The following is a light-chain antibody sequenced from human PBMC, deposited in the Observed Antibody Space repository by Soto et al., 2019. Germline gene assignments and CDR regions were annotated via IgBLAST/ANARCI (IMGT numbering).Light chain of an antibody. Sequence: DIQMTQSPSTLSASVGDRVTITCRASQSLSSWLGWYQQKPGKAPKLLIYDASSLESGVPSRFSGSGSGTEFTLTISSLQPDDFATYDCQQWTFGQGTKVEIK. CDR1: QSLSSW. CDR3: QQWT. CDR2: DAS. J-gene: IGKJ1*01. V-gene: IGKV1-5*01.